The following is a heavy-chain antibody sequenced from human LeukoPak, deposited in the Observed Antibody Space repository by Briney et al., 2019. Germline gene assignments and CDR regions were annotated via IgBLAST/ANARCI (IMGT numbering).Heavy chain of an antibody. D-gene: IGHD3-10*01. CDR3: ARDSGTTGEVKFDP. CDR2: ISGSGTI. J-gene: IGHJ5*02. Sequence: SETLSLTCIVSGGSISSYYWSWIRQPAGKGLEWIGRISGSGTITYNPALQSRLTISIDTSKNQFSLKLMSVTAADTAVYYCARDSGTTGEVKFDPWGQGILVTVSS. CDR1: GGSISSYY. V-gene: IGHV4-4*07.